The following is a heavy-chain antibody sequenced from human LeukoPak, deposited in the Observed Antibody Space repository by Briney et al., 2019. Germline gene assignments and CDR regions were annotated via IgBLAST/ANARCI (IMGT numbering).Heavy chain of an antibody. Sequence: GASVKVSCKASGYTFTSYAMHWVRQAPGQRLEWMGWINAGNGNTNYAQKLQGRVTMTTDTSTTTAYMELRSLTSDDTAVYYCARAIAARPYIPDYWGQGTLVTVSS. CDR2: INAGNGNT. J-gene: IGHJ4*02. V-gene: IGHV1-3*01. CDR1: GYTFTSYA. CDR3: ARAIAARPYIPDY. D-gene: IGHD6-6*01.